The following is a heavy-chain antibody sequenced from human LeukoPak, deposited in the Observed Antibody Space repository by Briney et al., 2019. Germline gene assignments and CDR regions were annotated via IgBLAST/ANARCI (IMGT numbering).Heavy chain of an antibody. V-gene: IGHV1-69*04. CDR2: IIPILGIA. D-gene: IGHD7-27*01. CDR1: GGTFSSYA. Sequence: ASVKVSCKASGGTFSSYAISWVRQAPGQGLEWMGRIIPILGIANYAQKFQGRVTITADKSTSTAYMELSSLRSEDTAVYYCARDGTGDLYYYYGMDVWGQGTTVTVSS. CDR3: ARDGTGDLYYYYGMDV. J-gene: IGHJ6*02.